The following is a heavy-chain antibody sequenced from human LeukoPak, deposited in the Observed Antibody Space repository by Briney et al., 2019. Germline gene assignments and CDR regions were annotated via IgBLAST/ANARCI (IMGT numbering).Heavy chain of an antibody. CDR2: IYYSGST. CDR3: ARWSDSSGYLSFDY. CDR1: GGSISSGGYS. V-gene: IGHV4-31*03. D-gene: IGHD3-22*01. J-gene: IGHJ4*02. Sequence: SETLSLTCTVSGGSISSGGYSWSWIRQHPGKGLEWIGYIYYSGSTYYNPSLKSRVTISVDTSKNQFSLKLSSVTAADTAVYYCARWSDSSGYLSFDYWGQGTLVTVSS.